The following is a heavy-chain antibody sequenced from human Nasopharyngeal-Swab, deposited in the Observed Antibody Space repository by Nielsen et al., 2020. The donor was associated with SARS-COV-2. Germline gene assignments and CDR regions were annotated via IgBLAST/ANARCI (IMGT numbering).Heavy chain of an antibody. CDR1: GFTFDDYA. V-gene: IGHV3-9*01. CDR2: ISWDSGNI. CDR3: VKDNLLRAFDL. D-gene: IGHD2-15*01. Sequence: SLKISCAASGFTFDDYAIHWVRQAPGRGLEWVSGISWDSGNIGYADSVKGRFTISRDNAKNSLYLQMNSLRAGDTALYYCVKDNLLRAFDLWGQGTMVTVSS. J-gene: IGHJ3*01.